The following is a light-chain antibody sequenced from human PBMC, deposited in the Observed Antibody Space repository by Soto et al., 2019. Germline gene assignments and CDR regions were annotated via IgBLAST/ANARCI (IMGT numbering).Light chain of an antibody. CDR3: QQYNNWPQT. Sequence: EIVLTQSPATLSVSPGERATLSCRASQSVDSNLAWYQQKPGQAPRLLIYRASTRATGIPARFSGSGAGTEFILTISRMQSEDFAVYSCQQYNNWPQTFGQGTKLEIK. J-gene: IGKJ2*01. CDR2: RAS. CDR1: QSVDSN. V-gene: IGKV3-15*01.